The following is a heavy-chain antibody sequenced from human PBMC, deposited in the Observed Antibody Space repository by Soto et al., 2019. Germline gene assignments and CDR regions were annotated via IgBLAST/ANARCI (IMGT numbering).Heavy chain of an antibody. Sequence: QVQLQESGPGLVKPSGTLSLTCAISSGSITSSNLWSWVRQPPGKGLEWIGEVYNGGHANYNPSPKSRLTISVESQNQFSLRLSSVTAADTAVYFCASHLIMPGTRGFDYWGQGSLVTVSS. CDR1: SGSITSSNL. V-gene: IGHV4-4*02. D-gene: IGHD1-26*01. CDR3: ASHLIMPGTRGFDY. CDR2: VYNGGHA. J-gene: IGHJ4*02.